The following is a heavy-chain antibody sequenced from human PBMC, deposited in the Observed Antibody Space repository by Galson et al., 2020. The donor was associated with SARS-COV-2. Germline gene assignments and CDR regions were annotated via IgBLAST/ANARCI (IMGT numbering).Heavy chain of an antibody. CDR2: ISYDGSNQ. CDR1: GFTFGYYG. D-gene: IGHD1-26*01. Sequence: GESLKISCAASGFTFGYYGMHWVRRPPGKGLEWVAVISYDGSNQYYADSVKGRFTISRDNSKNTLFLQMNSLRAEDTAVYHCAKELLRRWPPEGGMDVWGQGTTVTVSS. J-gene: IGHJ6*02. V-gene: IGHV3-30*18. CDR3: AKELLRRWPPEGGMDV.